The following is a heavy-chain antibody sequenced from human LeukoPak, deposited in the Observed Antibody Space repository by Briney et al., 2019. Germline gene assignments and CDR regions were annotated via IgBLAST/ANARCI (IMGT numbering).Heavy chain of an antibody. Sequence: SETLSLTCAVYGGSFSGYYWGWVRQPPGKGLEWIGSIYYSGSTYYNPSLKSRVTISVDTSKNQFSLKLSSVTAADTAVYYCAIQGSGPNWFDPWGQGTLVTVSS. V-gene: IGHV4-39*01. CDR3: AIQGSGPNWFDP. J-gene: IGHJ5*02. CDR2: IYYSGST. CDR1: GGSFSGYY. D-gene: IGHD3-10*01.